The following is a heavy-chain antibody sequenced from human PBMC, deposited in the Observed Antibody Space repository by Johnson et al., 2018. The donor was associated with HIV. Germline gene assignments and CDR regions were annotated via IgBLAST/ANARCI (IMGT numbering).Heavy chain of an antibody. Sequence: QVQLVESGGGVVQPGRSLRLSCAASGFTFSNYVMHWVRQAPGKVLEWVAVISYDGSNKYYAESVKGRFTISRDNARNFLYLQMNSVRAEDTALYFCARVLNARPQWALDIWGQGTMVTVSS. CDR1: GFTFSNYV. V-gene: IGHV3-30*04. CDR2: ISYDGSNK. D-gene: IGHD5-24*01. J-gene: IGHJ3*02. CDR3: ARVLNARPQWALDI.